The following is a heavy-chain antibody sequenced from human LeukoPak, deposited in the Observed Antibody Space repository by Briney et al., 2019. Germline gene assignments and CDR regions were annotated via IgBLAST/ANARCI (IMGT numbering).Heavy chain of an antibody. D-gene: IGHD3-9*01. CDR1: GFTVSSNY. Sequence: SGGSLRLSCAASGFTVSSNYMSWVRQAPGKGLEWVSVIYSGGSTYYADSVKGRFTISRDNSKNTLYLQMNSLRAEDTAVYYCAREDETIAFDIWGQGTMVTVSS. CDR2: IYSGGST. J-gene: IGHJ3*02. CDR3: AREDETIAFDI. V-gene: IGHV3-53*01.